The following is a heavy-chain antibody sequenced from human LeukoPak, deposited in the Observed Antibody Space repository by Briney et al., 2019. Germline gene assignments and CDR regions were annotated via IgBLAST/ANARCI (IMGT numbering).Heavy chain of an antibody. J-gene: IGHJ4*02. CDR2: ISSSSSYI. V-gene: IGHV3-21*01. Sequence: GGSLRLSCAASGFTFSSYSMNWVRQAPGKGLEWVSSISSSSSYIYYAGSVKGRFTISRDNAKNSLYLQMNSLRAEDTAVYYCARDLGVSGAVAEFDYWGQGTLVTVSS. D-gene: IGHD6-19*01. CDR3: ARDLGVSGAVAEFDY. CDR1: GFTFSSYS.